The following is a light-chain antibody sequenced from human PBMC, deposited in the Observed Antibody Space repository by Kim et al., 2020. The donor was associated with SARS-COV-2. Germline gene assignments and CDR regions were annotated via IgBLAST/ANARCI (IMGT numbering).Light chain of an antibody. CDR2: AAS. J-gene: IGKJ4*01. V-gene: IGKV1-39*01. Sequence: ASVGDRVTITCRASQSISSYLNWYQQKPGKAPKLLIYAASSLQSGVPPRFSGSGSGTDFTLTISSLQPEDFATYYCQQSYSTPFTFGGGTKVDIK. CDR3: QQSYSTPFT. CDR1: QSISSY.